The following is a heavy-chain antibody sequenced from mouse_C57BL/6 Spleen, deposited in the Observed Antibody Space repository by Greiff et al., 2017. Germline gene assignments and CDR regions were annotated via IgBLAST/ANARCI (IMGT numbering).Heavy chain of an antibody. CDR1: GYTFTSYN. V-gene: IGHV1-12*01. Sequence: LQESGAELVRPGASVKMSCKASGYTFTSYNMHWVKQTPRQGLEWIGAIYPGNGDTSYNQKFKGKATLTVDKSSSTAYMQLSSLTSEDSAVYFCASYYDYDGVFDYWGQGTTLTVSS. CDR3: ASYYDYDGVFDY. J-gene: IGHJ2*01. CDR2: IYPGNGDT. D-gene: IGHD2-4*01.